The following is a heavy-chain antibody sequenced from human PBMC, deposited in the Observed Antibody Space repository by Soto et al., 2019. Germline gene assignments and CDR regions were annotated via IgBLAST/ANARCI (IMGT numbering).Heavy chain of an antibody. CDR2: ISAYNGNT. CDR3: ATVAYSSGLNY. J-gene: IGHJ4*02. D-gene: IGHD6-19*01. Sequence: ASVKVSCKASGYTFTSLGIGWVRQAPGQGLEWMGRISAYNGNTNYAQKLQGRVTMTTDTSTTTAYMEVRSLRSDDTAVYYCATVAYSSGLNYWGQGTLVTVSS. CDR1: GYTFTSLG. V-gene: IGHV1-18*01.